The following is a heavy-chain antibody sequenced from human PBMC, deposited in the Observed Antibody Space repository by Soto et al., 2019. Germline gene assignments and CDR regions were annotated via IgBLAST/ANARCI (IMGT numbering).Heavy chain of an antibody. CDR3: AKDKFYYYDSSGSSPVFDY. V-gene: IGHV3-23*01. CDR2: ISGSGGST. Sequence: GGSLRLSCAASGFSFSSYAMSWVRQAPGKGLEWVSYISGSGGSTDYADSVKGRFTISRDNSRNTLYLQMNSLRAEDTAVYYCAKDKFYYYDSSGSSPVFDYWGQGTLVTVSS. J-gene: IGHJ4*02. CDR1: GFSFSSYA. D-gene: IGHD3-22*01.